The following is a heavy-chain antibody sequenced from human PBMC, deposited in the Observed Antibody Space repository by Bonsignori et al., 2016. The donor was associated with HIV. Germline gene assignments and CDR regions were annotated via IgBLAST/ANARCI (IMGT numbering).Heavy chain of an antibody. CDR3: APHSSGYVYFDY. D-gene: IGHD3-22*01. CDR2: IIPILGIA. J-gene: IGHJ4*02. Sequence: WVRQAPGQGLEWMGGIIPILGIAKYAQKFQGRVTISADKSTSTAYMELSSLRSEDTAVYYCAPHSSGYVYFDYWGQGTLVTVSS. V-gene: IGHV1-69*10.